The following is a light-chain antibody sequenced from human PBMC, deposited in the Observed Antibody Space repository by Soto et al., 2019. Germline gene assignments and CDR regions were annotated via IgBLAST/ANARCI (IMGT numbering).Light chain of an antibody. V-gene: IGKV1-9*01. CDR2: GAS. CDR1: QGIANF. J-gene: IGKJ3*01. CDR3: QQLNSFPIP. Sequence: IQLTQSPSSLSASVGDRVTISWRASQGIANFLAWYQQKPGKAPKLLIYGASTLQSGVPSRFSGSGSGTDFTLTISSLQPEDFATYYCQQLNSFPIPFGPGPKVDI.